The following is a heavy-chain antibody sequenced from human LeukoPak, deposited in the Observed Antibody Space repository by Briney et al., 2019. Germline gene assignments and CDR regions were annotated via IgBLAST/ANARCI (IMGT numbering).Heavy chain of an antibody. CDR2: IIPIFGTA. CDR1: GGTFSSYA. CDR3: ARDARYCSSTSCYDYYYYYYGMDV. D-gene: IGHD2-2*01. V-gene: IGHV1-69*05. Sequence: ASVKVSCKASGGTFSSYAISWVRQAPGQGLEWMGGIIPIFGTANYAQKFQGRVTITTDESTSTAYMELSSLRSEDTAVYYCARDARYCSSTSCYDYYYYYYGMDVWGQGTTVTVSS. J-gene: IGHJ6*02.